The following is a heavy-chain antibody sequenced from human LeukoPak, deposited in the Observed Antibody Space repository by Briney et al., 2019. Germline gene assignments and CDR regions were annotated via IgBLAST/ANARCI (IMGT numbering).Heavy chain of an antibody. CDR1: GGSISSYY. CDR3: ARVVSRYSSSWYIDY. V-gene: IGHV4-59*01. D-gene: IGHD6-13*01. CDR2: IYYSGST. Sequence: SETLSLTCTVSGGSISSYYWSWIRQPPGKGLEWIGYIYYSGSTNYNPSLKSRVTISVDTSKNQFSLELSSVTAADTAVYYCARVVSRYSSSWYIDYWGQGTLVTVSS. J-gene: IGHJ4*02.